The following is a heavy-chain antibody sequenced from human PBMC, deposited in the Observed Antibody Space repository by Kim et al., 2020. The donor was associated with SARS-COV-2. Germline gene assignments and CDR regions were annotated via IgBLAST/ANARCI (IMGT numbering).Heavy chain of an antibody. J-gene: IGHJ6*02. CDR1: GGTFSSYA. Sequence: SVKVSCKASGGTFSSYAISWVRQAPGQGLEWMGGIIPIFGTANYAQKFQGRVTITADESTSTAYMELSSLRSEDTAVYYCAVRSYIVVVPAAHDYYYYGMDVWGQGTTVTVSS. CDR3: AVRSYIVVVPAAHDYYYYGMDV. D-gene: IGHD2-2*01. V-gene: IGHV1-69*13. CDR2: IIPIFGTA.